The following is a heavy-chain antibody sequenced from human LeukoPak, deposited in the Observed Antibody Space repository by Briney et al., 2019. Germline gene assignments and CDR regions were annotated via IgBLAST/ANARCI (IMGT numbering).Heavy chain of an antibody. CDR2: ISGSGGST. D-gene: IGHD3-22*01. J-gene: IGHJ3*02. CDR3: SKDGFGDYYDSSGASDI. V-gene: IGHV3-23*01. Sequence: GGSLRLSCAASGFTFSSYAMSWVRQAPWKGLEWVSAISGSGGSTYYADSVKGRFTISRDNSKNTLYLQMNSLRAEDTAVYYCSKDGFGDYYDSSGASDIWGQGTMVTVSS. CDR1: GFTFSSYA.